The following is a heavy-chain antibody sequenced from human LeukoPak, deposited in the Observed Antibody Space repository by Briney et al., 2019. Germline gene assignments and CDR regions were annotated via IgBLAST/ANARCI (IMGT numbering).Heavy chain of an antibody. J-gene: IGHJ5*02. D-gene: IGHD3-10*01. V-gene: IGHV1-2*02. CDR2: INPSNGDT. CDR3: ARDYYGSGNNWFDP. Sequence: ASVKVSCKASGYTFTSFYIHWVRQPPGQGLEWMGWINPSNGDTNTAQKFQGRVTMTRDTSISTAYMELSRLTSDDTAVYYCARDYYGSGNNWFDPWGQGTLVTVSS. CDR1: GYTFTSFY.